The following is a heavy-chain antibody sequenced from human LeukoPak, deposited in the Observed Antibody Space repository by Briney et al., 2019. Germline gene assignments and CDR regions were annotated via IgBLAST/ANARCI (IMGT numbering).Heavy chain of an antibody. CDR2: ISSSSSTI. CDR3: ARALTGYISCLGAFDI. Sequence: GGSLRLSCAASGFTFSSYSMNWVRQAPGKGLEWVSYISSSSSTIYYADSVKGRFTISRDNAKNSLYLQMNSLRDEDTAVYYCARALTGYISCLGAFDIWGQGTMVSVSS. J-gene: IGHJ3*02. D-gene: IGHD6-13*01. V-gene: IGHV3-48*02. CDR1: GFTFSSYS.